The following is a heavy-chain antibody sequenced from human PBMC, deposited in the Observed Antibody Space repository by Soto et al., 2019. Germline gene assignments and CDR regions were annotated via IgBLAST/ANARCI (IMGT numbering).Heavy chain of an antibody. J-gene: IGHJ6*02. CDR1: GYTFTNYG. V-gene: IGHV1-18*01. CDR2: ISGYNGNT. Sequence: QVQVVQSGDEVKKPGASVKVSCKASGYTFTNYGFSWVRQAPGQGLEWMGWISGYNGNTKYAEKFQGRVTMTKDTSTSTAHMELRSLRSADTAVYYCAREGQAPYYYYGMDVWGQGTAVTVSS. CDR3: AREGQAPYYYYGMDV.